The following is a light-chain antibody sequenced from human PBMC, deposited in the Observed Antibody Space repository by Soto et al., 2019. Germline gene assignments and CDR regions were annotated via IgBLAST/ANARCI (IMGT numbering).Light chain of an antibody. CDR3: QQYGSSPIT. J-gene: IGKJ5*01. CDR1: QSVSSSY. Sequence: EIVLTQSPGTLSLSPGXRATLSCRASQSVSSSYLAWYQQKPAQAPRLLIYGASSRATGIPDRFSGSGAGTDFTLTISRLEPEDFAVYYCQQYGSSPITVGQGTRLEIK. CDR2: GAS. V-gene: IGKV3-20*01.